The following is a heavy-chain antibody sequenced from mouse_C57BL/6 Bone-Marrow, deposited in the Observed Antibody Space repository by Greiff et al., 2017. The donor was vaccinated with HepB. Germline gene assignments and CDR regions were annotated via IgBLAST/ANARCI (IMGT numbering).Heavy chain of an antibody. Sequence: VQLQQSGAELVKPGASVKLSCKASGYTFTSYWMQWVKQRPGQGLEWIGEIDPSDSYTNYNQKFKGKATLTVDTSSSTAYMQLSSLTSEDSAVYYCARGRNAMDYWGQGTSVTVSS. CDR2: IDPSDSYT. CDR1: GYTFTSYW. J-gene: IGHJ4*01. CDR3: ARGRNAMDY. V-gene: IGHV1-50*01.